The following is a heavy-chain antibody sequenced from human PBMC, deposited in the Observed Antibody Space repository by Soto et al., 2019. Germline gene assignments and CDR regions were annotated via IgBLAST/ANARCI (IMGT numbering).Heavy chain of an antibody. CDR2: IYHSGST. CDR1: GGSISSSNW. V-gene: IGHV4-4*02. J-gene: IGHJ4*02. D-gene: IGHD1-1*01. Sequence: SETLSLTCAVSGGSISSSNWWSWVRQPPGKGLEWIGEIYHSGSTNYNPSLKSRVTISVDKSKNQFSLKLSSVTAADTAVYYCARVRESRYDRDFDYWGQGTLVTVSS. CDR3: ARVRESRYDRDFDY.